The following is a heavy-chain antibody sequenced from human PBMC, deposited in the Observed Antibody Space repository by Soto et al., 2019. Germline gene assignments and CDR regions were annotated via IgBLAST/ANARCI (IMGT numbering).Heavy chain of an antibody. J-gene: IGHJ4*02. CDR3: ARDELGYCSSTSCSNPGI. V-gene: IGHV3-33*01. D-gene: IGHD2-2*01. Sequence: GGSLRLSCAASGFTFSSYGMHWVRQAPGKGLEWVAVIWYDGSNKYYADSVKGRFTISRDNSKNTLYLQMNSLRAEDTAVYYCARDELGYCSSTSCSNPGIWGQGTLVTVSS. CDR1: GFTFSSYG. CDR2: IWYDGSNK.